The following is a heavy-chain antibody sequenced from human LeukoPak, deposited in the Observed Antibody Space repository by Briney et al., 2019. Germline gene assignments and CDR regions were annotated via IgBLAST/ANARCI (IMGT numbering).Heavy chain of an antibody. D-gene: IGHD4-11*01. J-gene: IGHJ4*02. V-gene: IGHV4-31*03. Sequence: SETLSLICTVSGDSMTRGGYYWSWVRQHPGKGLEWVGFIYHSGTTFYNPSLESRATISVDTSQNQFSLKLTSVTAADTAVYYCARAVDYRNYFDYWGQGTLVTVSS. CDR1: GDSMTRGGYY. CDR2: IYHSGTT. CDR3: ARAVDYRNYFDY.